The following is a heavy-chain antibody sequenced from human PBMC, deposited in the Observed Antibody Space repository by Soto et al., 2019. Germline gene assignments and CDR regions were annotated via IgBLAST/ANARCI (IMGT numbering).Heavy chain of an antibody. CDR2: IKSKTDGGTT. Sequence: EVQLVESGGGLVKPGGSLRLSCAASGFTFSNAWMNWVRQAPGKGLEWVGRIKSKTDGGTTDYAAPGKGRFTISRDDSKNTMYLQMNSLKTEDTAVYYCTIHNARGVPDYGGQGTRVTVSS. CDR1: GFTFSNAW. J-gene: IGHJ4*02. D-gene: IGHD3-10*01. V-gene: IGHV3-15*07. CDR3: TIHNARGVPDY.